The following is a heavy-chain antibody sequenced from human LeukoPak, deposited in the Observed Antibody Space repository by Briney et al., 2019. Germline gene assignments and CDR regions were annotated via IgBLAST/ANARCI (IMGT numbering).Heavy chain of an antibody. V-gene: IGHV3-30*03. CDR2: ISYDGSRK. Sequence: GRSLRLSCRASRFSFSDYDMHWVRQAPGKGREWVAGISYDGSRKYYGDSLKGRFTISRDNSKNTLYLQMNSLSGEDTAVYYCARDRYYGSGSKKFDYWGQGTLVTVSS. CDR1: RFSFSDYD. D-gene: IGHD3-10*01. J-gene: IGHJ4*02. CDR3: ARDRYYGSGSKKFDY.